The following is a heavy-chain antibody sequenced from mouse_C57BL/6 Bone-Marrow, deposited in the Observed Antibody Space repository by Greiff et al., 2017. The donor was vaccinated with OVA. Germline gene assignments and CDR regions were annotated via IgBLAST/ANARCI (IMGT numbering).Heavy chain of an antibody. CDR3: ARRGAYTRAWFAY. D-gene: IGHD6-5*01. Sequence: EVKLVESGGGLVKPGGSLKLSCAASGFTFSSYTMSWVRQTPEKRLEWVATISGGGGNTYYPDSVKGRFTISRDNAKNTLYLQMSSRRSDDTAVYYCARRGAYTRAWFAYWGQGTLVTVSA. V-gene: IGHV5-9*04. CDR1: GFTFSSYT. J-gene: IGHJ3*01. CDR2: ISGGGGNT.